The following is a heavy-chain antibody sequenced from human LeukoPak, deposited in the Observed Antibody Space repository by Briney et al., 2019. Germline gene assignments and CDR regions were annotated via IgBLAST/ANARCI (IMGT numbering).Heavy chain of an antibody. J-gene: IGHJ4*02. CDR3: ARAGGDTSGYYPN. CDR2: ISYDGSNK. Sequence: PGGSLRLSCAASGFTFSSYAMHWVRQAPGKGLEWVTVISYDGSNKYYADSVKGRFTISRDNSKNTLYLQMNSLRAEDTAVYYCARAGGDTSGYYPNWGQGTLVTVSS. CDR1: GFTFSSYA. V-gene: IGHV3-30-3*01. D-gene: IGHD3-22*01.